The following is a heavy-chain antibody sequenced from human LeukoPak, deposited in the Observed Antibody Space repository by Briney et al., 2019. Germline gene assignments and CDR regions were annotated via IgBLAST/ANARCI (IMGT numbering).Heavy chain of an antibody. Sequence: PGGSLRLSCAASGFTFSSYAMSWVRQAPGKGLEWVSSITSSGAATYYEDSVNRRFTISRDNSDNTLYLQRNSLRAEDTAVYYCAKDRPNYYGSNGHYYKLNGDCWGQGTLVTVSS. CDR3: AKDRPNYYGSNGHYYKLNGDC. CDR2: ITSSGAAT. CDR1: GFTFSSYA. D-gene: IGHD3-22*01. J-gene: IGHJ4*02. V-gene: IGHV3-23*01.